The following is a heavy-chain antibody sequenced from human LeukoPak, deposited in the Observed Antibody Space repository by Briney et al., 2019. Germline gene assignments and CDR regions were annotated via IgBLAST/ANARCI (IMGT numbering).Heavy chain of an antibody. D-gene: IGHD5-18*01. J-gene: IGHJ4*02. V-gene: IGHV3-7*02. CDR1: GFTFSSYW. CDR3: ASLYSSGSYYFDY. Sequence: PGGSLRLSCAASGFTFSSYWMSWVRQAPGKGLEWVANIKQDGSEKYYVDSLKGRFTISRDNAKNSLYLLMNSLRAEDTAVYYCASLYSSGSYYFDYWGQGILVTVSS. CDR2: IKQDGSEK.